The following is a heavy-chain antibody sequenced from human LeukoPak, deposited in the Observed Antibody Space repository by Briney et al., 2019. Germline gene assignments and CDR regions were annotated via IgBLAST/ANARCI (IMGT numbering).Heavy chain of an antibody. CDR1: GFPFRDYW. CDR3: ARYRDGRYVYNYWVDY. Sequence: QPGGSLRLSCAASGFPFRDYWMRWVRQAPGKGLEWVANMNPDGSAKYYVDSVKGRFPISRDNAENSLYLQMDSLRAEDTAVYYCARYRDGRYVYNYWVDYWGQGTLVTVSS. J-gene: IGHJ4*02. D-gene: IGHD5-24*01. V-gene: IGHV3-7*03. CDR2: MNPDGSAK.